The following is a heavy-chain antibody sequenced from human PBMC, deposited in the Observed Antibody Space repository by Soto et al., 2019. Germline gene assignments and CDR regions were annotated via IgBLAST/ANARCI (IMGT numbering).Heavy chain of an antibody. CDR2: IYHSGST. CDR1: GGSISSSNW. Sequence: QVQLQESGPGLVKPSGTLSLTCAVSGGSISSSNWWSWVRQPPGKGLECVGEIYHSGSTNYNPALQRRRAISVDNSKNHFSLKLSSVTAADTAVYYCTREPHPTNIVGVPAAILVWFDPWGQGTLVTFCS. J-gene: IGHJ5*02. CDR3: TREPHPTNIVGVPAAILVWFDP. D-gene: IGHD2-2*01. V-gene: IGHV4-4*02.